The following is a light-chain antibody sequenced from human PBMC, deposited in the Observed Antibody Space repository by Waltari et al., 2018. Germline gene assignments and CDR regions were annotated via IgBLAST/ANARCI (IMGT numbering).Light chain of an antibody. CDR2: WAS. Sequence: DIVMTQSPDSLAVSLGERATIHCKSSQNVLFTSNDKNYLAWYQQKAGQPPNLLIYWASTRKCGVPDRFIGSGSWTDFTLTISSLQAEDVAVYYCQHDYNPPLTFGGGTKVEIK. V-gene: IGKV4-1*01. J-gene: IGKJ4*01. CDR1: QNVLFTSNDKNY. CDR3: QHDYNPPLT.